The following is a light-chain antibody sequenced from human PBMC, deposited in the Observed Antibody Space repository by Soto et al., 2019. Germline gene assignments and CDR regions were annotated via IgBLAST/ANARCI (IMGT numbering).Light chain of an antibody. CDR2: DVS. J-gene: IGLJ3*02. CDR1: SSDVGGYNY. CDR3: CSYAGSYTSWV. V-gene: IGLV2-11*01. Sequence: QSALTQPRSVSGSPGHSVTISCTGTSSDVGGYNYVSWYQQHPGKAPKLMIYDVSKRPSGVPDRFSGSKSGNTASLTSSGLQAEDEADYYCCSYAGSYTSWVFGGGTKLTVL.